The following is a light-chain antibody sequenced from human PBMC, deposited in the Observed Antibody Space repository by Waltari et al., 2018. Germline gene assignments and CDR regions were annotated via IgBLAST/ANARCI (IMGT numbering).Light chain of an antibody. V-gene: IGLV1-40*01. CDR2: DNT. J-gene: IGLJ2*01. CDR1: SSNIRAGYD. Sequence: QSVLSQPPSVSGAPGQRVTISCTGSSSNIRAGYDVHWYQHLPRAAPKLLIYDNTNRPSGVPDRFSGSKSGASASLAITGLQAEDEADYYCQSYDRSLSGVLFGGGTKLTVL. CDR3: QSYDRSLSGVL.